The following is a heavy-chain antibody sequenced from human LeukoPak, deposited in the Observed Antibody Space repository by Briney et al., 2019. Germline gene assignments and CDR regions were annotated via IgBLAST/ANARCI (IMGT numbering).Heavy chain of an antibody. J-gene: IGHJ4*02. CDR3: ARGRTNYFDY. CDR2: MNPNSGNT. V-gene: IGHV1-8*01. Sequence: GASVKVSCKAPGYTFTSYDINWVRQASGQGPEWMGGMNPNSGNTVYAQKFQGRVTMTRDTSISTSYMELSSLRSDDTAVYYCARGRTNYFDYWGQGTLVTVSS. CDR1: GYTFTSYD.